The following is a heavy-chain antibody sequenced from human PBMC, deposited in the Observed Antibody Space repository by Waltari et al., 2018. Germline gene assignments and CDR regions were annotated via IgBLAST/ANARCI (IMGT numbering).Heavy chain of an antibody. D-gene: IGHD1-26*01. Sequence: QVQLVQSGAEVKKPGSSVKVSCTASGGTFSSYAISWGRQAPVQGLEWMGRIIPIFGTANYAQKFQGRVTITADESTSTAYMELSSLRSEDTAVYYCARDTNSWNPFDYWGQGTLVTVSS. V-gene: IGHV1-69*15. CDR3: ARDTNSWNPFDY. CDR1: GGTFSSYA. CDR2: IIPIFGTA. J-gene: IGHJ4*02.